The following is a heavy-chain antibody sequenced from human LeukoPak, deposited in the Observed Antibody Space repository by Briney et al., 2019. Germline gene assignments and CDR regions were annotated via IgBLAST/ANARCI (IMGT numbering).Heavy chain of an antibody. J-gene: IGHJ4*02. Sequence: GGSLRLSCAASGFTFSSYAMSWVRQAPGKGLEWVSAISGSGGSTYYADSVKGRFTISRDDSKNTLYLQMNSLRAEDTAVYYCAKDGSVVVAATPDYWGQGTLVTVSS. CDR2: ISGSGGST. V-gene: IGHV3-23*01. CDR1: GFTFSSYA. CDR3: AKDGSVVVAATPDY. D-gene: IGHD2-15*01.